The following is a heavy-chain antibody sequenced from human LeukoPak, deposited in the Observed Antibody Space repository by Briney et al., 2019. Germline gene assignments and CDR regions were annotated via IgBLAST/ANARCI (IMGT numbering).Heavy chain of an antibody. Sequence: PSETLSLTCVVYGGSFSGYHWSWIRQSPGKGLEWIGEINHSGSTNYNPSLKRRVTMSLDTSKNQFSLKLSSVTAADTAVYYCATLGYSYGTDYWGQGTLVTVSS. CDR1: GGSFSGYH. J-gene: IGHJ4*02. CDR2: INHSGST. CDR3: ATLGYSYGTDY. V-gene: IGHV4-34*01. D-gene: IGHD5-18*01.